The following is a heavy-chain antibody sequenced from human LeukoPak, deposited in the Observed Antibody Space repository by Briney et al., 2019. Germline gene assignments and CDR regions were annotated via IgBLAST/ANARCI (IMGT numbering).Heavy chain of an antibody. V-gene: IGHV3-13*01. CDR1: GFTFNYYD. CDR3: ARGISYYYDNSGHPGWYFDL. Sequence: GGSLRLSCAVSGFTFNYYDMHWVRQAPGKRLEWVSATRTTGDTHYPDSVKGRFAMSREDAKNSMHLQMNTLRVGDTAVYYCARGISYYYDNSGHPGWYFDLWGRGTLVTVSS. CDR2: TRTTGDT. D-gene: IGHD3-22*01. J-gene: IGHJ2*01.